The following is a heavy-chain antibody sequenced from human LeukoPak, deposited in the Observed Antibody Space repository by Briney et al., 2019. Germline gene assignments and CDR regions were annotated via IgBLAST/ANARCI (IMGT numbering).Heavy chain of an antibody. D-gene: IGHD4-17*01. CDR3: ARAQTYGDSRLLLDY. CDR1: GFTFSTSI. Sequence: GGSLRLSCAASGFTFSTSIFNWVRQAPGKGLEWVSYIDSPSETMYYADSVKGRFTISRDNARNSLYLQMNSLRVEDTALYYCARAQTYGDSRLLLDYWGQGTLVTVSS. V-gene: IGHV3-48*01. J-gene: IGHJ4*02. CDR2: IDSPSETM.